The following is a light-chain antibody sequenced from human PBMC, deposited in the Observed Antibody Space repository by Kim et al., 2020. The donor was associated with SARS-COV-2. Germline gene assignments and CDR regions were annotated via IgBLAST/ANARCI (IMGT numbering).Light chain of an antibody. V-gene: IGKV1-39*01. CDR3: QQNHSPPLT. CDR1: QSISTY. CDR2: TAS. J-gene: IGKJ4*01. Sequence: DIQMTQFPSSLSASVGDRVTITCRASQSISTYLNWYQLKPGKAPKLLIYTASTLQSGVPSRFSGSGSGTDFTLTISSLQPEEFATYYCQQNHSPPLTFGGGAKVDIK.